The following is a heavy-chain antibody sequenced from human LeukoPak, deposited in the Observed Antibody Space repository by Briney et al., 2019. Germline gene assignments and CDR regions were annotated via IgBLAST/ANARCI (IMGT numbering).Heavy chain of an antibody. D-gene: IGHD3-3*01. V-gene: IGHV1-69*01. Sequence: WASVKVSCKASGGTFSSYAISWVRQAPGHGLEWMGGIIPIFGTANYAQKFQGRVTITADESTSTAYMELSSLRSEDTAVYYCARLWVGFLEWQKPYYYYGMDVWGQGTTVTVSS. CDR3: ARLWVGFLEWQKPYYYYGMDV. J-gene: IGHJ6*02. CDR2: IIPIFGTA. CDR1: GGTFSSYA.